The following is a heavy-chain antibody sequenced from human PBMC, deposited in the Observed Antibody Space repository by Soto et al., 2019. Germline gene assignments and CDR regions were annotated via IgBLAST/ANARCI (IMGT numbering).Heavy chain of an antibody. CDR3: ARASGGYCSGGSCYLGFYYFDY. Sequence: GASVKVSCKASGYTFTSYGISWVRQAPGQGLEWMGGIIPIFGTANYAQKFQGRVTITADESTSTAYMELSSLRSEDTAVYYCARASGGYCSGGSCYLGFYYFDYWGQGTLVTVSS. CDR2: IIPIFGTA. J-gene: IGHJ4*02. D-gene: IGHD2-15*01. CDR1: GYTFTSYG. V-gene: IGHV1-69*13.